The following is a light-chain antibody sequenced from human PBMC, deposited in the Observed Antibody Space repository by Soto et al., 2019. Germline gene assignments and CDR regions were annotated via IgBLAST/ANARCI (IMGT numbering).Light chain of an antibody. V-gene: IGKV3-20*01. CDR2: AAS. CDR3: QQYGISPYT. J-gene: IGKJ2*01. Sequence: EIVLTQSPGTLSLSPGERATLSCRASQSVGSSQLAWYQQKPGQAPRLLIYAASSRATGIPDRFSGSGSGTDFTLIISRLEPEDFAVYYCQQYGISPYTFGQGTKLEIK. CDR1: QSVGSSQ.